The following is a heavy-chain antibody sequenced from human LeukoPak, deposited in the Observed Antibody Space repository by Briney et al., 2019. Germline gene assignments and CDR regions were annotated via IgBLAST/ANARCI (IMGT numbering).Heavy chain of an antibody. V-gene: IGHV3-53*01. Sequence: EGFLRLSCPASGFTVSINYLSWVRQAPEKGLEWVSVIYSCGSTYYADSVKSRFTISRDNSKNTLYLQMNSLRAEDTAVYYCARVTFPAYYYDSSGYYFDYWGQGTLVTVSS. CDR1: GFTVSINY. D-gene: IGHD3-22*01. CDR2: IYSCGST. J-gene: IGHJ4*02. CDR3: ARVTFPAYYYDSSGYYFDY.